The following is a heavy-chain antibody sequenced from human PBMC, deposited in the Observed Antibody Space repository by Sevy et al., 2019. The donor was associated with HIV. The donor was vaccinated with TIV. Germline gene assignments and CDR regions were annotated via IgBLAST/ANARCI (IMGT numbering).Heavy chain of an antibody. Sequence: GGSLRLSCAASGFTFSNAWMNWVRQAPGKGLEWVGRIKSKTDGGTTDYAAPVKGRLTISRDDSKNTLYLQMNSLKTEDTAVYYCTTGRGSITIFGVVIIGGDYYYGMDVWGQGTTVTVSS. D-gene: IGHD3-3*01. CDR2: IKSKTDGGTT. J-gene: IGHJ6*02. V-gene: IGHV3-15*07. CDR3: TTGRGSITIFGVVIIGGDYYYGMDV. CDR1: GFTFSNAW.